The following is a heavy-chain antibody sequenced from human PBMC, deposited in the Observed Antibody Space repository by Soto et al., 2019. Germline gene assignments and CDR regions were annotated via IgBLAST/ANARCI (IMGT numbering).Heavy chain of an antibody. Sequence: PSETLSLTCSVSGGSMSEYFWSWIRQSPERGLEWIGYVYYLGSTDYNPSLKSRATISVDTSKRQFSLRLSSVTAADAAIYYCARDGYDGSGSPYPAYWGPGTQVTVSS. CDR2: VYYLGST. V-gene: IGHV4-59*01. CDR3: ARDGYDGSGSPYPAY. CDR1: GGSMSEYF. J-gene: IGHJ4*02. D-gene: IGHD3-10*01.